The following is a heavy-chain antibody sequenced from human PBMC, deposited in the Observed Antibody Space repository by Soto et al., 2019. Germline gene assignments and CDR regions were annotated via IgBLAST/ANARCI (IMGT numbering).Heavy chain of an antibody. J-gene: IGHJ6*01. CDR3: ARDHCHTTNCYTSTYYYGMDV. V-gene: IGHV1-8*01. Sequence: SAKVSCKAPGYTFTAFDIHCARQATGQRIEWVGWMNPNSGNTGYAQKFQGRVTMNRNTSISTAYMEMGSLRSQDTAVYFCARDHCHTTNCYTSTYYYGMDVWGQGITLTVYS. CDR2: MNPNSGNT. D-gene: IGHD2-2*02. CDR1: GYTFTAFD.